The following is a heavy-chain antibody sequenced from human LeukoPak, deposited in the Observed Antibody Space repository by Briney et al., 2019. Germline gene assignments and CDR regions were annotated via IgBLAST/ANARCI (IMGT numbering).Heavy chain of an antibody. CDR3: ARGTYYYDSSGFDFDY. Sequence: GRSLRLSCAASGFTFSSYAMHWVRQAPGKGLEWVAVIPYDGSNKYYADSVKGRFTISRDNSKNTLYLQMNSLRAEDTAVYYCARGTYYYDSSGFDFDYWGQGTLVTVSS. J-gene: IGHJ4*02. V-gene: IGHV3-30-3*01. CDR1: GFTFSSYA. CDR2: IPYDGSNK. D-gene: IGHD3-22*01.